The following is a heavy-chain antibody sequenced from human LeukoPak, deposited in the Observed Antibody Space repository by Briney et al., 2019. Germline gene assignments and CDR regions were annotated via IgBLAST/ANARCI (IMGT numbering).Heavy chain of an antibody. CDR3: ARDYGYSYAHYYYYMDV. V-gene: IGHV1-2*02. J-gene: IGHJ6*03. D-gene: IGHD5-18*01. CDR1: GCTFTGYY. CDR2: INPNSGGT. Sequence: GASVKVSCKASGCTFTGYYMHWVRQAPGQGLEWMGWINPNSGGTNYAQKFQGRVTMTRDTSISTAYMELSRLRSDDTAVYYCARDYGYSYAHYYYYMDVWGKGTTVTVSS.